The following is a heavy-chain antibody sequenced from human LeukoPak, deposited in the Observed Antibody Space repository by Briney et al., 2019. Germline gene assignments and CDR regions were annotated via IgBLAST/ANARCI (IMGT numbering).Heavy chain of an antibody. CDR2: ISSSSSYI. CDR3: AREIFWSGYFSNLHFDY. D-gene: IGHD3-3*01. V-gene: IGHV3-21*06. Sequence: GGSLRLSCAASGFTFSSYSMNWVRQAPGKGLEWVSSISSSSSYIYYADSVRGRFTISRDNAKNSLYLQMNNLRPEDTAVYYCAREIFWSGYFSNLHFDYWGQGTLVTVSS. CDR1: GFTFSSYS. J-gene: IGHJ4*02.